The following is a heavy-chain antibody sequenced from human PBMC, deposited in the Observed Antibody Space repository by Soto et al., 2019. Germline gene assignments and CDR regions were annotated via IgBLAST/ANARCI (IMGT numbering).Heavy chain of an antibody. Sequence: SETLSLTCTVSAGSIGSGFYYWSWIRQHPGKGLEWIGYIYSRGNTYYNPSLKSRVTISFDTSDNPFSLTLSSVTAADTAVYYCARGTYYFYMDVSSKGTTVTVSS. V-gene: IGHV4-31*03. CDR1: AGSIGSGFYY. CDR2: IYSRGNT. CDR3: ARGTYYFYMDV. J-gene: IGHJ6*03.